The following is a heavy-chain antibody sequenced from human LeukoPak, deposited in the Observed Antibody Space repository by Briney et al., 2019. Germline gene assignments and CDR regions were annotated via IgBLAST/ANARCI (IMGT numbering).Heavy chain of an antibody. Sequence: GGSLRLSCVASGFTFSSSSMQWVRQDPGKGLEFVAAISNSGDNTRHADAVESRFTISRDNSKNTLYLQMHSLRAEDMAVYYCARELSYYYLDVWGTGTTVTVSS. CDR3: ARELSYYYLDV. J-gene: IGHJ6*03. CDR1: GFTFSSSS. V-gene: IGHV3-64*02. CDR2: ISNSGDNT.